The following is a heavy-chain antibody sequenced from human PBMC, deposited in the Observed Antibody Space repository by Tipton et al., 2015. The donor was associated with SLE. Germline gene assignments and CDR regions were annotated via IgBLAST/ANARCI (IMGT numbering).Heavy chain of an antibody. J-gene: IGHJ4*02. CDR3: ARTRIAAAFFDY. Sequence: GLVKPSETLSLTCAVYGGSFSGYYWSWIRQPPGKGLEWIGEINHSGSTNYNPSLKSRVTISVDTSKNQFSLKLSSVTAADTAVYYCARTRIAAAFFDYWGQGTLVTVSS. V-gene: IGHV4-34*01. CDR2: INHSGST. D-gene: IGHD6-13*01. CDR1: GGSFSGYY.